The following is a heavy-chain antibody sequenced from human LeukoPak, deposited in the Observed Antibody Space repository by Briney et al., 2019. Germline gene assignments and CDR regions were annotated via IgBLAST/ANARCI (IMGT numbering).Heavy chain of an antibody. D-gene: IGHD6-19*01. Sequence: GGSLRLSCAASGFTFSSYSMNWVRQAPGKGLEWVSSISSSSSYIYYADSVKGRFTISRDNSKNTLYLQMNSLRAEDTAVYYCARGVAVAGGFAFDYWGQGTLVTVSS. CDR3: ARGVAVAGGFAFDY. CDR1: GFTFSSYS. J-gene: IGHJ4*02. CDR2: ISSSSSYI. V-gene: IGHV3-21*01.